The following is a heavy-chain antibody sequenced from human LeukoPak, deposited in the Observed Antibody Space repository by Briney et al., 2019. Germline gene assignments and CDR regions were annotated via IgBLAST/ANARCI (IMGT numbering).Heavy chain of an antibody. D-gene: IGHD2-2*01. CDR1: GGSINSYY. V-gene: IGHV4-59*01. J-gene: IGHJ5*02. CDR2: TYYSGST. CDR3: ARGTPPNP. Sequence: SETLSLTCTVSGGSINSYYWSWIRQPPGKGLEWIGYTYYSGSTNYNPSLKSRVTISIDTSKTQFSLKLSSVTAADTAVYYCARGTPPNPWGQGTLVTVSS.